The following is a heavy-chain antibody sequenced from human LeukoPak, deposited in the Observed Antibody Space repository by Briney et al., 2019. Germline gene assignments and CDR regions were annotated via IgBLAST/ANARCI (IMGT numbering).Heavy chain of an antibody. Sequence: GGSLRLSCAASGFTFDDYGMSWVRQAPGKGLEWVSGINWNGGSTGYADSVKGRFTISRDNAKNTLYLQMNSLRAEDTAVYYCAKEGNYYYYYMDVWGKGTTVAISS. J-gene: IGHJ6*03. CDR2: INWNGGST. CDR3: AKEGNYYYYYMDV. CDR1: GFTFDDYG. V-gene: IGHV3-20*04.